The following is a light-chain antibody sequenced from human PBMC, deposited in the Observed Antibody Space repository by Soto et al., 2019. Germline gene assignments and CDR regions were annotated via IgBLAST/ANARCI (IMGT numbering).Light chain of an antibody. V-gene: IGLV2-14*01. Sequence: QSVLTQPASVSGSPGQSITISCTGTSSDLGTYNYVSWYQQQSGKAPKVMIYEVSNRPSGVSYRFSGSKSGNTASLTISGLQAADEADYYCSLYTSENTYVFGTGTKLTVL. J-gene: IGLJ1*01. CDR1: SSDLGTYNY. CDR3: SLYTSENTYV. CDR2: EVS.